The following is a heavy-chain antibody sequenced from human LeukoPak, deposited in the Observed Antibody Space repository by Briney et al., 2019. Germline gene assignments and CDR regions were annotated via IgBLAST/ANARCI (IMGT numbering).Heavy chain of an antibody. Sequence: KSSETLSLTCSVSAGSISSSNWWSWVRQSPVKGLEWIGEIYLYGTTNYNPSLKSRVTMSVDRSKNQFSLKLSSVTAADTVVYYCARQKWEQQGRDYYFNGLDVWGPGTTVTVSS. D-gene: IGHD1-26*01. J-gene: IGHJ6*02. CDR3: ARQKWEQQGRDYYFNGLDV. V-gene: IGHV4-4*02. CDR1: AGSISSSNW. CDR2: IYLYGTT.